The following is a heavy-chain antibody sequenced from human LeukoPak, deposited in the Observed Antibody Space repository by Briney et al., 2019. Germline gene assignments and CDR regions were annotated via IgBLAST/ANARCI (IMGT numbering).Heavy chain of an antibody. Sequence: PGGSLRLSCAASGFTFSSYSMNWVRQAPGKGREWVSYINSSSSTIYYADSVKGRFTISRDNAKNSLYLQMHSLRAEDTAVYYCAGTTVAGITFDIGGQGTMVTVSS. CDR1: GFTFSSYS. V-gene: IGHV3-48*01. CDR3: AGTTVAGITFDI. D-gene: IGHD6-19*01. J-gene: IGHJ3*02. CDR2: INSSSSTI.